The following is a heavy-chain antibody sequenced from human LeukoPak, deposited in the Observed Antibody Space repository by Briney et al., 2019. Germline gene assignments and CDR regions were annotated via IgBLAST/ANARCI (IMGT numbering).Heavy chain of an antibody. CDR1: GFSFDNYA. CDR3: VKSPRGAVWYYFDY. CDR2: ISWNSGTI. Sequence: SGGSLRLSCAASGFSFDNYAMHWVRQGPGKGLEWVSGISWNSGTIKYADSVKGRFTISRDNAKSSLYLRMNSLRAEDMALYYCVKSPRGAVWYYFDYWGQGTLVTVSS. J-gene: IGHJ4*02. D-gene: IGHD3-10*01. V-gene: IGHV3-9*03.